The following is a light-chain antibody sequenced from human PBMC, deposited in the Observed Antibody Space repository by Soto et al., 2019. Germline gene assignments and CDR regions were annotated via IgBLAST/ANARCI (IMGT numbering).Light chain of an antibody. CDR3: QQYNNWPPIT. CDR2: AAS. Sequence: VVLTQSPATLSVSPGERATLSCRASQSVSTKLAWYQQKRGQAPRLLIYAASTRATGIPARFSGRGSGTEFTLTISSLQSEAFAIYYCQQYNNWPPITFGQGTRLEIK. J-gene: IGKJ5*01. V-gene: IGKV3-15*01. CDR1: QSVSTK.